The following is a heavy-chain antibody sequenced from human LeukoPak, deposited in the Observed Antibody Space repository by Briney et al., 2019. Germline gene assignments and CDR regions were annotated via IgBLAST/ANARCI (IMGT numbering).Heavy chain of an antibody. V-gene: IGHV3-15*01. J-gene: IGHJ6*03. CDR3: TRHGVIWFGELSIYYYYMDV. D-gene: IGHD3-10*01. Sequence: GGSLRLSCAASGFTFSNAWMSWVRQAPGKGLEWVGRIKSKTDGGTTDYAAPVKGRFTISRDDSKNTLYLQMNSLKTEDTAVYYCTRHGVIWFGELSIYYYYMDVWGKGTTVTVSS. CDR2: IKSKTDGGTT. CDR1: GFTFSNAW.